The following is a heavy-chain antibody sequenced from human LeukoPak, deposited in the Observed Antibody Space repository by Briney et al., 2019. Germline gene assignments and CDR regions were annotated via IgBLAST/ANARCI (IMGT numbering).Heavy chain of an antibody. J-gene: IGHJ4*02. CDR3: AVGNDFWSGYRGFDY. Sequence: SETLSLTCAVSGYSISSGYYWGWIRQPPGKGLEWIGSIYHSGSTYYNPSLKSRVTISVDTSKNQFSLKLSSVTAADTAVYYCAVGNDFWSGYRGFDYWGQGTLVTVSS. CDR1: GYSISSGYY. D-gene: IGHD3-3*01. V-gene: IGHV4-38-2*01. CDR2: IYHSGST.